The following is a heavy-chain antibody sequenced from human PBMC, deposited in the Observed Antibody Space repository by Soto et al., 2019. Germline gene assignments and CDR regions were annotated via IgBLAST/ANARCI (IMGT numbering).Heavy chain of an antibody. D-gene: IGHD6-13*01. V-gene: IGHV1-18*04. CDR3: AGDSVGPAAADPDGEYYYYGMDV. CDR2: ISAYNGNT. Sequence: QVQLVQSGAEVKKPGASVKVSCKASGYTFTSYGISWVRQAPGQGLEWLGWISAYNGNTNYAQKIQGRVTMTTDTSTSKAYMELRSVRSDDTAVYYCAGDSVGPAAADPDGEYYYYGMDVWGQGTTVTLSS. CDR1: GYTFTSYG. J-gene: IGHJ6*02.